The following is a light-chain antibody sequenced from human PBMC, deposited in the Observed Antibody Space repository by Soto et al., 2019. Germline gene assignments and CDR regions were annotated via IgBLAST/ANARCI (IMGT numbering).Light chain of an antibody. CDR2: DAS. V-gene: IGKV3-15*01. CDR1: QSISGH. Sequence: EIVLTQSPATLSVSPGERATLSCTASQSISGHLDWYQQKPGQAPRLLIYDASTRATGIPDRFSGSGSGAEFTLTISSLQSEDFAVYYCQQRSNWPITFGQGTRLEIK. J-gene: IGKJ5*01. CDR3: QQRSNWPIT.